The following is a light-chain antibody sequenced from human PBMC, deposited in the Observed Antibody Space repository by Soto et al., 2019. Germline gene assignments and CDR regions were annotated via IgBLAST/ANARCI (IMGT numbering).Light chain of an antibody. CDR2: AAS. CDR1: QSISSW. CDR3: QQSYSKTWT. Sequence: DIQMTQSPSTLSASVGDRISITCRASQSISSWLAWYQQKPGKAPKLLIYAASSLQSGVPSRFSGSGYGTDFTLTISSMQPEDFATYYCQQSYSKTWTFGHGTKVDIK. V-gene: IGKV1-39*01. J-gene: IGKJ1*01.